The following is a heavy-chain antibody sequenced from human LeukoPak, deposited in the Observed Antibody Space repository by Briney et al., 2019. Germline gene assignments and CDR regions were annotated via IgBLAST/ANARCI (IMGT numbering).Heavy chain of an antibody. Sequence: GGSLRLFCAASGCTFSSYTMNWVRQAPGRGLEWVSSSSSSSSYMYYADSVKGRFTISRDNAKNSLYLQMNSLRAEDTAVYYCASAGLVYSSGWYLETPFDYWGQGTLVTVSS. CDR2: SSSSSSYM. D-gene: IGHD6-13*01. CDR1: GCTFSSYT. J-gene: IGHJ4*02. CDR3: ASAGLVYSSGWYLETPFDY. V-gene: IGHV3-21*01.